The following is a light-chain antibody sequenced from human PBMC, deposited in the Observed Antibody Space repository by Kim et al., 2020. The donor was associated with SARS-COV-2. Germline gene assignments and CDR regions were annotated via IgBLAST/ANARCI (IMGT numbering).Light chain of an antibody. CDR3: QSYDDNIWV. CDR1: SGSSVSDF. CDR2: EDH. V-gene: IGLV6-57*01. Sequence: GKTVIISCTRSSGSSVSDFVQWFQQRPGSSPTTVIYEDHKRPSGVPDRFSASVDSSSNSASLTISGLRAEDEADYYCQSYDDNIWVFGGGTQLTVL. J-gene: IGLJ3*02.